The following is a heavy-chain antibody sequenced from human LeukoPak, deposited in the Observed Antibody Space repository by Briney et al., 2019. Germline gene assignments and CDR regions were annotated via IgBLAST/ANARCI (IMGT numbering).Heavy chain of an antibody. J-gene: IGHJ6*02. D-gene: IGHD2-2*01. Sequence: ASVNVSCKASGGTFSSYAISWVRQAPGQGLEWMGGIIPIFGTANYAQKFQGRVTMTEDTPTDTAYMELSSLRSEDTAVYYCATAQYCSSTSCYHHSYGMDVWGQGTTVTVSS. CDR3: ATAQYCSSTSCYHHSYGMDV. V-gene: IGHV1-69*06. CDR1: GGTFSSYA. CDR2: IIPIFGTA.